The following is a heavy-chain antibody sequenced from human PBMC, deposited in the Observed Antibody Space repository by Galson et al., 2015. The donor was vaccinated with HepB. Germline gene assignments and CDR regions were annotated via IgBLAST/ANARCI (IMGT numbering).Heavy chain of an antibody. D-gene: IGHD3-22*01. CDR2: IYYSGGT. CDR1: GGSITSNNYY. CDR3: ARQRHHGSSGLYYYDY. Sequence: SETLSLTCVVSGGSITSNNYYWGWIRQPPGKGLEWIGSIYYSGGTYYNPSLKSRVALSADMSKNQFSLKLSSVTAADTGLYYCARQRHHGSSGLYYYDYWGQGTPVSVSS. V-gene: IGHV4-39*01. J-gene: IGHJ4*02.